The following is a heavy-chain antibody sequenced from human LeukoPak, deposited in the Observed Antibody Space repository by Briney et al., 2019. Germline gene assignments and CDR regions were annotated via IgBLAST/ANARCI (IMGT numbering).Heavy chain of an antibody. D-gene: IGHD3-22*01. Sequence: SETLSLTCAVYGGSFSGYYWSWIRQPPGKGLEWIGEINHSGSTNYNPSLKSRVTISVDTSKNQFSLKLSSVTAADTAVYYCASPPDYYDSSGFDYWGQGTLVTASS. CDR3: ASPPDYYDSSGFDY. CDR1: GGSFSGYY. V-gene: IGHV4-34*01. CDR2: INHSGST. J-gene: IGHJ4*02.